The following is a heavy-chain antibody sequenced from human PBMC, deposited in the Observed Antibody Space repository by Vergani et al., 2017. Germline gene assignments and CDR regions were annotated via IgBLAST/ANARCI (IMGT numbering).Heavy chain of an antibody. CDR2: VLFDGSNE. V-gene: IGHV3-30*02. J-gene: IGHJ4*02. D-gene: IGHD2-15*01. CDR3: ARDLAYCHEGSCAL. Sequence: QVQLVQSGGGVVQPGGSLRLSCVASGFTFNRYGMQWVRQAPGKGLEWVAYVLFDGSNEYYADSVKGRFIGSRDNSNDALYLQMNSLRTDDTAVYYCARDLAYCHEGSCALWGQGSVATVPS. CDR1: GFTFNRYG.